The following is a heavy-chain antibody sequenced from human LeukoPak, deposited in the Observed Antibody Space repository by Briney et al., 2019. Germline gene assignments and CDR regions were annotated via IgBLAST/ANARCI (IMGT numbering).Heavy chain of an antibody. V-gene: IGHV1-46*01. Sequence: GASVKVSCKASGYTFTSYYMHWVRQAPGQGLEWMGIINPSGGSTNYAQKFQGRLTMTRDSSTSTLYMELSSLRSEDTAVYYCARGHQTSMILVVLDYWGQRTQVTVSS. CDR1: GYTFTSYY. CDR2: INPSGGST. D-gene: IGHD3-22*01. CDR3: ARGHQTSMILVVLDY. J-gene: IGHJ4*02.